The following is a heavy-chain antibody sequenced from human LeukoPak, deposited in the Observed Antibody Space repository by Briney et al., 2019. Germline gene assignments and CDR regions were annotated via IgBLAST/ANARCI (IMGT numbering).Heavy chain of an antibody. CDR3: ATVRLLTTDAFDI. CDR2: FDPEDGET. Sequence: ASVKVSCKASGYTFTSYYMHWVRQAPGKGLEWMGGFDPEDGETIYAQKFQGRVTMTEDTSTDTAYMELSSLRSEDTAVYYCATVRLLTTDAFDIWGQGTMVTVSS. D-gene: IGHD1-14*01. CDR1: GYTFTSYY. J-gene: IGHJ3*02. V-gene: IGHV1-24*01.